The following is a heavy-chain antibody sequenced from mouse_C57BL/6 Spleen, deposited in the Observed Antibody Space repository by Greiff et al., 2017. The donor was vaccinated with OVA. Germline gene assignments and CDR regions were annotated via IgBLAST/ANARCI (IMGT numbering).Heavy chain of an antibody. CDR3: ARTEGNVFRGFAY. V-gene: IGHV1-82*01. D-gene: IGHD2-1*01. J-gene: IGHJ3*01. Sequence: QVQLQQSGPELVKPGASVTISCKASGYAFSSYWMNWVKQRPGQGLEWIGRIYPGDGDTNYNGKFKGKATLTADQSSSTAYMQLSSLPSEDYAVXFCARTEGNVFRGFAYWGQGTLVTVSA. CDR1: GYAFSSYW. CDR2: IYPGDGDT.